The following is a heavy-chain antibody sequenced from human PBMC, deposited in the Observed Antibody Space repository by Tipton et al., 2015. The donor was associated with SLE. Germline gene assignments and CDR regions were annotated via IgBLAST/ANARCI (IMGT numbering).Heavy chain of an antibody. CDR1: GGSISSGSYY. CDR2: IYTSGST. Sequence: TLSLTCTVSGGSISSGSYYWSWIRQPAGKGLEWIGHIYTSGSTNYNPPLKSRVTISVDTSKNQFSLKLSSVTAADTAVYYCARSGGFGELLFDYWGQGTLVTVSS. D-gene: IGHD3-10*01. J-gene: IGHJ4*02. CDR3: ARSGGFGELLFDY. V-gene: IGHV4-61*09.